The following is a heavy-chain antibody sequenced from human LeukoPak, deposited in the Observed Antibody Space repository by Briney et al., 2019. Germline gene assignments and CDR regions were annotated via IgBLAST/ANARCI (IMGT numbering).Heavy chain of an antibody. CDR1: GFTFYTYG. Sequence: HPGGSLRLSCAASGFTFYTYGMHWVRQAPGKGLEWVAVISSDGSNKFYADSVKVRFTISRDNSKNTLYLQMNSLRAEDTAVYYCAREWWSMDYWGQGTLVTVSS. CDR2: ISSDGSNK. J-gene: IGHJ4*02. V-gene: IGHV3-30*03. D-gene: IGHD2-8*02. CDR3: AREWWSMDY.